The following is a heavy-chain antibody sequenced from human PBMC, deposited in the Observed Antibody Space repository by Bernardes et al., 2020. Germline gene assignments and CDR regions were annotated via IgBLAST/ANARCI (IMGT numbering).Heavy chain of an antibody. CDR1: GGSFSGYY. J-gene: IGHJ4*02. CDR3: ARGGWFRELLF. CDR2: INHSGST. V-gene: IGHV4-34*01. Sequence: SETLSLTCAVYGGSFSGYYWSWIRQPPGKGLEWIGEINHSGSTNYNPTPKSRVTISVDTSKNQFSLKLSYVTAADTAVYYCARGGWFRELLFGGQGTLVTVSS. D-gene: IGHD3-10*01.